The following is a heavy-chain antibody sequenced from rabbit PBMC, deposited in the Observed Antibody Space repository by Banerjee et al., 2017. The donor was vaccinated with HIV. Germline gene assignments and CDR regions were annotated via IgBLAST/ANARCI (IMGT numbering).Heavy chain of an antibody. CDR2: IYAGKGST. CDR1: GFTFSSGYY. CDR3: ARAGSNYYILSF. D-gene: IGHD8-1*01. J-gene: IGHJ3*01. V-gene: IGHV1S45*01. Sequence: QEQLEESGGDLVKPEASLTLTCTASGFTFSSGYYMCWVRQAPGKGLEWIACIYAGKGSTDYASWVNGRFTISSDNAQNTVDLQMNSLTAADTATYFCARAGSNYYILSFRGQGTLVTVS.